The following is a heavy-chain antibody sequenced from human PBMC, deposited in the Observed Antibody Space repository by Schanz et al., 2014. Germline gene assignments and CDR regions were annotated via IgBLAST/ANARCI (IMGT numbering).Heavy chain of an antibody. V-gene: IGHV1-3*04. Sequence: QVQLVQSGAEVKKPGASVKVSCKASGYTFTTYAMSWVRQAPGQGLEWMGWINTANGNAKYSANFQARVTITRDTSATTAYMELTNLRSEDTAVYYCARDLPYCDGGKCYSDGFDIWGQGTLVNISS. D-gene: IGHD2-21*01. J-gene: IGHJ3*02. CDR1: GYTFTTYA. CDR3: ARDLPYCDGGKCYSDGFDI. CDR2: INTANGNA.